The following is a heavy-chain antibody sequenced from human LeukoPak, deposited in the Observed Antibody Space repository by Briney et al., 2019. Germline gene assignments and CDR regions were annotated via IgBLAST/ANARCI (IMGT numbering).Heavy chain of an antibody. D-gene: IGHD2-15*01. CDR1: GGSISGYY. V-gene: IGHV4-4*07. CDR2: MYSSGLT. J-gene: IGHJ4*02. Sequence: SETLSLTCTISGGSISGYYWSWMRQPAGKGLGWIGRMYSSGLTDYNPSLKRRATMSLDTSKNQFSLKLSSVTAADTAMYYCARVYCSGGNCFHFDYWGQGTLVTVSS. CDR3: ARVYCSGGNCFHFDY.